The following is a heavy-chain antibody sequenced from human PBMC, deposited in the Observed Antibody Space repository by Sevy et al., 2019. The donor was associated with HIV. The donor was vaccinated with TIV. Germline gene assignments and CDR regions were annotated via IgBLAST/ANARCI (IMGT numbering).Heavy chain of an antibody. D-gene: IGHD6-19*01. CDR1: GFTSGSFW. CDR2: INSDGKIA. CDR3: TTGSAGTAQH. J-gene: IGHJ4*02. Sequence: GGSLRLSCAASGFTSGSFWMHWVRQTPGKGLIWVSHINSDGKIADYADSVKGRFTVSRDSAKNTQHLQMTSLGDEDTALYYCTTGSAGTAQHWGQGILVTVSS. V-gene: IGHV3-74*01.